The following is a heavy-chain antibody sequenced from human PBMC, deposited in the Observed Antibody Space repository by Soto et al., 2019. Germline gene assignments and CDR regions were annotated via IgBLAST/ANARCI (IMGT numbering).Heavy chain of an antibody. CDR1: GGTFSSYA. CDR2: IIPIFGTA. Sequence: GASVKVSCKASGGTFSSYAISWVRQAPGQGLEWMGGIIPIFGTANYAQKFQGRVTITADESTSTAYMELSSLRSEDTAVYYCASVVMTTVTTRYYYYGMDVWGQGTTVTVSS. D-gene: IGHD4-17*01. J-gene: IGHJ6*02. CDR3: ASVVMTTVTTRYYYYGMDV. V-gene: IGHV1-69*13.